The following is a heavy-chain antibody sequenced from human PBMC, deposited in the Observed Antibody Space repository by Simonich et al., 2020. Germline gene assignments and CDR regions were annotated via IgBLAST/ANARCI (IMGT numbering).Heavy chain of an antibody. J-gene: IGHJ4*02. CDR1: GFTFSSYS. CDR2: SSSSSSYI. D-gene: IGHD5-18*01. Sequence: EVQLVESVGGLVKPGGSLRLSCAASGFTFSSYSMNWVRQAPGKGLEWVSSSSSSSSYINYADSGKGRFTISRDNAKNSLYLQMNSLRAEDTAVYYCARDVDTAMVFDYWGQGTLVTVSS. CDR3: ARDVDTAMVFDY. V-gene: IGHV3-21*01.